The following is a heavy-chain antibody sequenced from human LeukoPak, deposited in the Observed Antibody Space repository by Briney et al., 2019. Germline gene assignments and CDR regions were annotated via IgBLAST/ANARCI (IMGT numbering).Heavy chain of an antibody. J-gene: IGHJ6*02. Sequence: GGSLRLSCAASGFTFSSYGMHWVRQAPGKGLEWVAVIWYDGSNKYYADSVKGRFTISRDNSKNTLYLQMNSLRAEDTAVYYCARAEVLWFGELLSSSLSYYGMDVWGQGTTVTVSS. D-gene: IGHD3-10*01. V-gene: IGHV3-33*01. CDR1: GFTFSSYG. CDR3: ARAEVLWFGELLSSSLSYYGMDV. CDR2: IWYDGSNK.